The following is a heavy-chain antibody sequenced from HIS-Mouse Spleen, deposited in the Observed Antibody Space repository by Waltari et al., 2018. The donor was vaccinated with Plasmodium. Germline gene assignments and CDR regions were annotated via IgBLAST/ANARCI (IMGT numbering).Heavy chain of an antibody. J-gene: IGHJ4*02. CDR1: GGSISSSSYY. D-gene: IGHD3-22*01. V-gene: IGHV4-39*01. CDR2: IYYSGST. Sequence: QLQLQESGPGLVKPSETLYLTCPVSGGSISSSSYYWGWIRQPPGKGLEWIGSIYYSGSTYYNPSLKSRVTISVDTSKNQFSLKLSSVTAADTAVYYCASGYYDSSTLYYFDYWGQGTLVTVSS. CDR3: ASGYYDSSTLYYFDY.